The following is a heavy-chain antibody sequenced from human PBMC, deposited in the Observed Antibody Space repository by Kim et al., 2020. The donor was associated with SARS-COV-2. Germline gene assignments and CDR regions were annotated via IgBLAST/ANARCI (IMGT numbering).Heavy chain of an antibody. D-gene: IGHD3-22*01. CDR2: ISSSSSYI. J-gene: IGHJ5*02. CDR3: ARDDRDYYDSSGYTNWFDP. V-gene: IGHV3-21*01. Sequence: GGSLRLSCAASGFTFSSDSMNWVRQAPGKGLEWVSSISSSSSYIYYADSVKGRFTISRDNAKNSLYLQMNSLRAEDTAVYYCARDDRDYYDSSGYTNWFDPWGQGTLVTVSS. CDR1: GFTFSSDS.